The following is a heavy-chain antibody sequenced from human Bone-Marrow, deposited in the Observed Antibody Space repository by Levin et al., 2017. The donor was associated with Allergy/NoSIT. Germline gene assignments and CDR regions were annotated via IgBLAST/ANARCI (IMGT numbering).Heavy chain of an antibody. CDR1: GFTFSFHA. J-gene: IGHJ4*02. V-gene: IGHV3-23*01. Sequence: PGGSLRLSCAASGFTFSFHAMSWVRQAPGKGLEWVSGMSGSGGSTQYADSVKGRFTISRDNSKNTLYLQMNSLRAEDTAVYYCAKDLRHGYSSGSYYFDYWGQGTLVTVSS. D-gene: IGHD5-18*01. CDR2: MSGSGGST. CDR3: AKDLRHGYSSGSYYFDY.